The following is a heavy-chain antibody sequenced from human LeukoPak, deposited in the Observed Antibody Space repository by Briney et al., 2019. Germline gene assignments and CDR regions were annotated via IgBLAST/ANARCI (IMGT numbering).Heavy chain of an antibody. J-gene: IGHJ4*02. CDR3: ARGGGYCTNGVCPRIYFDY. CDR2: IYYSGST. V-gene: IGHV4-59*12. CDR1: GGSISSYY. D-gene: IGHD2-8*01. Sequence: SETLSLTCTVSGGSISSYYWSWIRQPPGKGLEWIGYIYYSGSTNYNPSLKSRVTISVDTSKNQFSLKLSSVTAADTAVYYCARGGGYCTNGVCPRIYFDYWGQGTLVTVSS.